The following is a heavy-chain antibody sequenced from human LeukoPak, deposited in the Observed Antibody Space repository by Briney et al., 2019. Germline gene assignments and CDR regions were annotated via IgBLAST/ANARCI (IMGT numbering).Heavy chain of an antibody. CDR2: ISAYNGNT. V-gene: IGHV1-18*01. J-gene: IGHJ4*02. Sequence: GASVKVSCKASGYTFTSYGISWVRQAPGQGLEWMGWISAYNGNTNYAQKLQGRVTMTTDTSTSTAYMELRSLRSDDTAVYYCARDPGTYYYDSSGYYLDYWGQGTLVTVSS. CDR1: GYTFTSYG. CDR3: ARDPGTYYYDSSGYYLDY. D-gene: IGHD3-22*01.